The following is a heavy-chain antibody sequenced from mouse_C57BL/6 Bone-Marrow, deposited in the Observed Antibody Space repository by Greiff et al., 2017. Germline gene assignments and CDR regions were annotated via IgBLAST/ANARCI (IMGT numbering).Heavy chain of an antibody. Sequence: QVQLQQPGAELVKPGASVKLSCKASGYTFTSYWMHWVKQRPGQGLEWIGMIHPNSGSTNYNEKFKSKATLTVDKSSSTDYMQLSSLTSEDSAVYYCARENYYGRGVYYFDYWGQGTTLTVSS. D-gene: IGHD1-1*01. CDR2: IHPNSGST. CDR3: ARENYYGRGVYYFDY. V-gene: IGHV1-64*01. J-gene: IGHJ2*01. CDR1: GYTFTSYW.